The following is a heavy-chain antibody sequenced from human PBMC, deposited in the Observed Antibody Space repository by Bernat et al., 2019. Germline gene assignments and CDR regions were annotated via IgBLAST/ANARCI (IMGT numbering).Heavy chain of an antibody. J-gene: IGHJ6*03. D-gene: IGHD4-17*01. Sequence: EVQLVESGGGLVQPGGSLRLSCAASGFTFSSYWMHWVRQAPGKGLEWVGRIKSKTDGGTTDYAAPVKGRFTISRDDSKNTLYLQMNSLKTEDTAVYYCTTTGTVTTRYYYYYMDVWGKGTTVTVSS. CDR1: GFTFSSYW. CDR3: TTTGTVTTRYYYYYMDV. V-gene: IGHV3-15*01. CDR2: IKSKTDGGTT.